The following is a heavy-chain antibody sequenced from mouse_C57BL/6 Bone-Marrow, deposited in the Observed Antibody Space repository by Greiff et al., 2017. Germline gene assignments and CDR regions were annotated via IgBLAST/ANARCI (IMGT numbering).Heavy chain of an antibody. J-gene: IGHJ2*01. CDR2: ISSGSSTI. Sequence: EVQLVESGGGLVKPGGSLKLSCAASGFTFSDYGMHWVRQAPEKGLEWVAYISSGSSTIYYADTVKGRFTISRDNAENTLFLQVTSLRSEDTAMYYCERPLEGVSFGYWGQGTTLTVSS. CDR1: GFTFSDYG. V-gene: IGHV5-17*01. CDR3: ERPLEGVSFGY.